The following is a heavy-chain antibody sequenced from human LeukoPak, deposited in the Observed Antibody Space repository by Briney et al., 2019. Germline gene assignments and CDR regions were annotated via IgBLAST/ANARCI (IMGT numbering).Heavy chain of an antibody. D-gene: IGHD4-17*01. CDR1: GGSISSSSYS. Sequence: SETLSLTCTVSGGSISSSSYSWGWIRQPPGKGLEWIGSIYYSGSTYYNPSLKSRVTISVDTSKNQFSLKLSSVTAADTAVYYCARASYGFLGFDYWGQGTLVTVSS. CDR2: IYYSGST. V-gene: IGHV4-39*07. J-gene: IGHJ4*02. CDR3: ARASYGFLGFDY.